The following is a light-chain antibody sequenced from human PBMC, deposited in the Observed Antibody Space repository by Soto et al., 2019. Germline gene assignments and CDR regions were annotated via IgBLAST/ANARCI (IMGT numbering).Light chain of an antibody. V-gene: IGLV1-47*01. J-gene: IGLJ2*01. Sequence: QSVLTQPPSASGTPGQRVTISCSGSSSNIGSNYVYWYQQLPGTAPKLLIYRNNQRPSGVPDRFSGSKSGTSASLAISGLRSEDEADYYCAAWDDSLSGVVFGEATKLTVL. CDR3: AAWDDSLSGVV. CDR1: SSNIGSNY. CDR2: RNN.